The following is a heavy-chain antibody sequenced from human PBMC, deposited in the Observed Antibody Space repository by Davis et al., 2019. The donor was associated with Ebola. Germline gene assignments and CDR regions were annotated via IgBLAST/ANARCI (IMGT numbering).Heavy chain of an antibody. CDR3: ATHQTSAAWNYFDH. CDR1: GLTFSDSY. Sequence: PGGSLRLSCAASGLTFSDSYIGWLRQSPGKGLEWLSYISHSSSYTNYADSVKGRFTISRDNAKNSVYLQLNSLRVDDTAVYYCATHQTSAAWNYFDHWGQGTLVTVSS. CDR2: ISHSSSYT. J-gene: IGHJ4*02. D-gene: IGHD2-2*01. V-gene: IGHV3-11*06.